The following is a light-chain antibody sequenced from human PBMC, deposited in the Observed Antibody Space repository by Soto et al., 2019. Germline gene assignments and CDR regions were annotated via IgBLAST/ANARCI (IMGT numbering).Light chain of an antibody. Sequence: QSALTQPASVSGSPGQSITISCTGTSSDVGVYDFVSWYQQHPAKAPKLLIYDVSYRPSGVSDRFSGSKSDNTASLTISGLQAEDEADYYCCSYTSSSTVLFGGGTKLTVL. CDR1: SSDVGVYDF. V-gene: IGLV2-14*01. J-gene: IGLJ2*01. CDR2: DVS. CDR3: CSYTSSSTVL.